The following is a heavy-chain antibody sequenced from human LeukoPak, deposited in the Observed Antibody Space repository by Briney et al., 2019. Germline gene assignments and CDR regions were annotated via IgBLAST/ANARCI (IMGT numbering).Heavy chain of an antibody. V-gene: IGHV3-30*03. Sequence: PGRSLRLSCAASGFTFSSYGMHWVRQAPGKGLEWVAVISYDGSNKYYADSIKGRFTISRDNAHNTLYLQMNSLRAEDTVVYYCATGLFNYDNSGLNYWGQGTLVTVSS. CDR1: GFTFSSYG. J-gene: IGHJ4*02. CDR2: ISYDGSNK. D-gene: IGHD3-22*01. CDR3: ATGLFNYDNSGLNY.